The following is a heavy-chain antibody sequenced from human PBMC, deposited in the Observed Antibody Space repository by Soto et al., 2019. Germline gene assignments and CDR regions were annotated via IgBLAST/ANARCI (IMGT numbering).Heavy chain of an antibody. CDR3: ARRSDYVWGSSRPSS. V-gene: IGHV3-74*01. CDR1: GFSFSNYW. CDR2: INLDGSST. Sequence: EVQLVESGGDSVQPGGSLRLSCAASGFSFSNYWMHWVRQARGKGLVWVSRINLDGSSTIYADSVKGRFTISRDNAKNTLYLQMNGLTAEDTAVYYGARRSDYVWGSSRPSSWGQGTLVTVSS. D-gene: IGHD3-16*02. J-gene: IGHJ5*02.